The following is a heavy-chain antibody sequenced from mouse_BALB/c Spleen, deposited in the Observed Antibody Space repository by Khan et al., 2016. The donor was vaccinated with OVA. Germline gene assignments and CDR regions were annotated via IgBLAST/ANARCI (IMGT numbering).Heavy chain of an antibody. V-gene: IGHV1-4*01. D-gene: IGHD1-2*01. Sequence: VELVESGAELARPGASVRMSCKASGYSFTSNTMHWIKQRPGQGLEWIGYINPRSGYTTYNQNFKDKATLTADKSSSTAYMQLSSLTSEDSAFYDCERRTAEDAMDSWGQGTLVTVSS. CDR3: ERRTAEDAMDS. CDR2: INPRSGYT. J-gene: IGHJ4*01. CDR1: GYSFTSNT.